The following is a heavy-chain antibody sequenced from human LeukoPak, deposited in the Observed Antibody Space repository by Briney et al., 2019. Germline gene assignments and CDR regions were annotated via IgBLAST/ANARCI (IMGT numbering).Heavy chain of an antibody. Sequence: SETLSLTCTVSGGSISSYYWSWIRQPPGKGLEWIGYIYYSGSTNYNPSLKSRVTISVDTSKNQFSLKLSSVTAADTAVYYCARVQMNYGDYHYYYYGMDVRGQGTTVTVSS. D-gene: IGHD4-17*01. V-gene: IGHV4-59*01. CDR2: IYYSGST. CDR3: ARVQMNYGDYHYYYYGMDV. J-gene: IGHJ6*02. CDR1: GGSISSYY.